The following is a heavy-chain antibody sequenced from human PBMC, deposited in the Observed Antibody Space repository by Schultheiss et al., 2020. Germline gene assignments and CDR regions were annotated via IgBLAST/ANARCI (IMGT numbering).Heavy chain of an antibody. V-gene: IGHV3-30-3*01. J-gene: IGHJ3*02. D-gene: IGHD4-23*01. CDR1: GFTFSGYA. CDR2: ISYDGSNK. CDR3: ARSVEGDAFDI. Sequence: GESLKISCAASGFTFSGYAMHWVRQAPGKGLEWVAVISYDGSNKYYADSVKGRFTISRDNSKNTLYLQMNSLRAEDTAVYYCARSVEGDAFDIWGQGTMVTVSS.